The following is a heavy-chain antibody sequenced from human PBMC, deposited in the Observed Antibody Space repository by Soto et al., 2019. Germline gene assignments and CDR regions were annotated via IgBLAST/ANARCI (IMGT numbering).Heavy chain of an antibody. Sequence: ASVKVSCKTSGYIFTSYSMHWVRQAPGQRPEWMGWIHGNDGTTKYSQTFQGRVTLTRDTSKNQFSLKLSSVTAADTAVYYCARGRGQLPYMWPRGFDPWGQGTLVTVSS. CDR2: IHGNDGTT. CDR1: GYIFTSYS. D-gene: IGHD2-2*01. J-gene: IGHJ5*02. V-gene: IGHV1-3*01. CDR3: ARGRGQLPYMWPRGFDP.